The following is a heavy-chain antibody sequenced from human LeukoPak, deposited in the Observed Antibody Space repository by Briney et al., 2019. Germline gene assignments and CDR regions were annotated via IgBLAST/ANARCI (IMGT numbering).Heavy chain of an antibody. V-gene: IGHV4-4*07. CDR3: ARERYSSSWYSDYYYMDV. CDR1: GGSFSGYY. D-gene: IGHD6-13*01. Sequence: PSETLSLPCAVYGGSFSGYYWSWIRQPAGKGLEWIGRIYTSGSTNYNPSLKSRVTISVDTSKNQFSLKLSSVTAADTAVYYCARERYSSSWYSDYYYMDVWGKGTTVTISS. J-gene: IGHJ6*03. CDR2: IYTSGST.